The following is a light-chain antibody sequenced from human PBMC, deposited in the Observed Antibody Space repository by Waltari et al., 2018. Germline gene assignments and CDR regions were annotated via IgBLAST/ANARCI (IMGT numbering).Light chain of an antibody. CDR2: YLS. Sequence: QSALTQPASVSGSPGQSITISCTGTSSDVGGYNLVSMYQPPPGKAPHFLINYLSNRPPGVSNRFSGSKSCNTAPLTISGLQAEDEADYYCSSYTSTNTYVFGTGTEVTVL. CDR3: SSYTSTNTYV. CDR1: SSDVGGYNL. V-gene: IGLV2-14*03. J-gene: IGLJ1*01.